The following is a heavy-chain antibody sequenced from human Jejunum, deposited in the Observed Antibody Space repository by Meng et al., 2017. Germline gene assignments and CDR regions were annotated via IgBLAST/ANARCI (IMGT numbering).Heavy chain of an antibody. D-gene: IGHD2-2*01. CDR1: GNSVSSNNW. CDR2: IYNSGTT. Sequence: QVQLQESGPGLVKPSDTLSLTCAVSGNSVSSNNWWGWIRQPPGKGLEWIGDIYNSGTTYYSPSLKSRLILSVDTSTNRFSLNLSSVAAADTAMYYCARSRVVPAAYFDSWGHGTLVTVSS. V-gene: IGHV4-28*01. CDR3: ARSRVVPAAYFDS. J-gene: IGHJ4*01.